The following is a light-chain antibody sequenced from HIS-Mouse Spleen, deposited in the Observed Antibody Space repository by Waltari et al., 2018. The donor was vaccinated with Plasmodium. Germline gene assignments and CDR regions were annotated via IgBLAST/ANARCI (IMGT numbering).Light chain of an antibody. CDR2: EGS. CDR3: CSYAGSSTYYV. CDR1: SRDVGRYNL. V-gene: IGLV2-23*01. Sequence: QSALPQPASVSGSPGPSITISCTATSRDVGRYNLVSWYQQPPGKAPKLMIYEGSKRPSGVSNRFSGSKSGNTASLTISGLQAEDEADYYCCSYAGSSTYYVFGTGTKVTVL. J-gene: IGLJ1*01.